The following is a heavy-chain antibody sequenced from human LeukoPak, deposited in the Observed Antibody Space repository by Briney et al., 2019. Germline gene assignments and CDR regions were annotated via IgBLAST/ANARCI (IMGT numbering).Heavy chain of an antibody. J-gene: IGHJ3*02. CDR3: ARDWPVKHDAFDI. Sequence: SETLSLTCTVSGGSISSSSYYWGWIRQPPGKGLEWIGSIYYSGSTYYNPSLKSRVTISVDTSKNQFSLKLSSVTAADTAVYYCARDWPVKHDAFDIWGQGTMVTVSS. CDR2: IYYSGST. D-gene: IGHD4-23*01. V-gene: IGHV4-39*07. CDR1: GGSISSSSYY.